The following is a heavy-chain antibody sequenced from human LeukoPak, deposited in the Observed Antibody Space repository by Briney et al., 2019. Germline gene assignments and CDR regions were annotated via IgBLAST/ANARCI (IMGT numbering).Heavy chain of an antibody. CDR3: ARKASGHDAFDI. D-gene: IGHD3-10*01. J-gene: IGHJ3*02. CDR2: ISASNGDT. V-gene: IGHV1-18*01. Sequence: ASVTVSCKASGGTFSSYAISWVRQAPGQGLEWMGWISASNGDTNYAQKLQGRVTMTTDTSTSTAYMELRSLRSDDTAMYYCARKASGHDAFDIWGQGTMVTVPS. CDR1: GGTFSSYA.